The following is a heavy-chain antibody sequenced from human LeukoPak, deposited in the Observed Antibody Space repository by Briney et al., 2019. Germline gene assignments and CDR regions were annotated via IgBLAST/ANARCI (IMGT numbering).Heavy chain of an antibody. CDR1: GFTFSSYS. CDR3: ARLISSGWYRSYGMDV. Sequence: SGGSLILSCAASGFTFSSYSMNWVRQAPGKGLEWGSSISSSSSYIYYADSVKGRFTISRDNAKNSLYLQMNSLRAEDTAVYYCARLISSGWYRSYGMDVWGQGTTVTVSS. D-gene: IGHD6-19*01. J-gene: IGHJ6*02. V-gene: IGHV3-21*01. CDR2: ISSSSSYI.